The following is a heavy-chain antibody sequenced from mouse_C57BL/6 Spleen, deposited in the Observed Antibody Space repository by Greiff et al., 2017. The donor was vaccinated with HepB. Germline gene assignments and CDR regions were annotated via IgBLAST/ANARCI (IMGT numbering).Heavy chain of an antibody. D-gene: IGHD2-3*01. CDR1: GYTFTSYG. V-gene: IGHV1-81*01. CDR3: ARKGLLQGDQGMDY. CDR2: IYPRRGNT. Sequence: VQLQQSGAELARPGASVKLSCKASGYTFTSYGISWVKQRTGQGLEWIGEIYPRRGNTYYNEKFKGKATLTADKSSSTAYMELRSLPSEDSAVYFCARKGLLQGDQGMDYWGQGTSVTVSS. J-gene: IGHJ4*01.